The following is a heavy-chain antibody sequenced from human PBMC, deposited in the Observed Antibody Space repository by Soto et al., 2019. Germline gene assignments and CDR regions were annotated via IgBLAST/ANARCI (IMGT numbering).Heavy chain of an antibody. CDR1: GGTFSSYS. J-gene: IGHJ4*02. V-gene: IGHV1-69*08. Sequence: QVQLVQSGAEVKKPGSSVKVSCKASGGTFSSYSISWVRQAPGQGLEWLGRIIPILGIANYAQKFQGRVTITADKSTSTDDMGLSSLRSEDTAVYYCARDCSSTSCRRPGYWVQGTLVTFSS. CDR2: IIPILGIA. D-gene: IGHD2-2*01. CDR3: ARDCSSTSCRRPGY.